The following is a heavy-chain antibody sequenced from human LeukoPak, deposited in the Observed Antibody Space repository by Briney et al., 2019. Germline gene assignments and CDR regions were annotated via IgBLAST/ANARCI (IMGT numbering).Heavy chain of an antibody. Sequence: GGSLRLSCAASGFTFSSYAMSWVRQAPGKGLEWVSAISGSGGSTYYADSVKGRFTISRDNSKNTLYLQMNSLRAEDTAVYYCAKDREENRYGSGSYYTDYYFDYWGQGTLVTVSS. V-gene: IGHV3-23*01. D-gene: IGHD3-10*01. CDR3: AKDREENRYGSGSYYTDYYFDY. J-gene: IGHJ4*02. CDR1: GFTFSSYA. CDR2: ISGSGGST.